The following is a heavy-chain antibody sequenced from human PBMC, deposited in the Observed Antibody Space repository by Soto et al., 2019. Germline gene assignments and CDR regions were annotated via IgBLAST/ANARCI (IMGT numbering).Heavy chain of an antibody. D-gene: IGHD2-15*01. CDR3: ARETRGAPNLWCSGGSCYPYYYGMDV. Sequence: QVQLQESGPGLVKPSQTLSLTCTVSGGSISSGGYYWSWIRQHPGKGLEWIGYIYYSGSTYYNPSLKSRVTISVDTSKNQFSLKLSSVTAADTAVYYCARETRGAPNLWCSGGSCYPYYYGMDVWGQGTTVTVSS. CDR2: IYYSGST. J-gene: IGHJ6*02. V-gene: IGHV4-31*03. CDR1: GGSISSGGYY.